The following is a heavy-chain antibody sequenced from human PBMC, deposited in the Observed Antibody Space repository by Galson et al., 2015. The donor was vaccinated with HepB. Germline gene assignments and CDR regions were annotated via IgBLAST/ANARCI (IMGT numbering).Heavy chain of an antibody. V-gene: IGHV5-51*01. J-gene: IGHJ6*02. CDR2: IYPGDSDT. CDR1: GYSFTSYW. D-gene: IGHD5-18*01. Sequence: QSGAEVKKPGESLKISCKGSGYSFTSYWIGWVRQMPGKGLEWMGIIYPGDSDTRYSPSFQGQVTISADKSISTAYLQWSSLKASDTAMYYCARHGGYSYGPVHYYGMDVWGQGTTVTVSS. CDR3: ARHGGYSYGPVHYYGMDV.